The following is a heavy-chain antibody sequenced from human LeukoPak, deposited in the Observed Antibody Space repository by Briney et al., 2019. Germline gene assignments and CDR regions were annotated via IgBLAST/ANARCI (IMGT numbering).Heavy chain of an antibody. CDR2: INPNSGDT. J-gene: IGHJ5*02. Sequence: ASVKVSCKASGYTFSGHYIHWVRQAPGQGLEYMGWINPNSGDTNYAQKFQGRVTMTRDTSISTAYMELTSLRFDDAAVYYCARWSSSWRGDSLDPWGEGTLVTVSS. D-gene: IGHD6-13*01. CDR3: ARWSSSWRGDSLDP. V-gene: IGHV1-2*02. CDR1: GYTFSGHY.